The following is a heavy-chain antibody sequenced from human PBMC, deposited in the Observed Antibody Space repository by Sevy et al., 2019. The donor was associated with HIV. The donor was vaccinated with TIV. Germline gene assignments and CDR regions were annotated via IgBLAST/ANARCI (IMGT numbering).Heavy chain of an antibody. Sequence: GGSLRLSCAASGFTFSSYSMNWVRQAPGKGLEWVSSISSSSSYIYYADSVKGRFTISRDNAKNSLYLQMNSLRAEDTAVYYCARSMGRGVIPDVWGQGTTVTVSS. CDR3: ARSMGRGVIPDV. D-gene: IGHD3-10*01. CDR1: GFTFSSYS. V-gene: IGHV3-21*01. CDR2: ISSSSSYI. J-gene: IGHJ6*02.